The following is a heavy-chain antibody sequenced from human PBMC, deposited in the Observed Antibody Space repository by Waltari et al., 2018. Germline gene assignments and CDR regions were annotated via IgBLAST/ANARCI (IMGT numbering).Heavy chain of an antibody. CDR2: IKSKTDGGTI. CDR3: TTFGPGGY. CDR1: GFTFSSFS. J-gene: IGHJ4*02. V-gene: IGHV3-15*05. Sequence: EVQLVESGGGLVQPGGSPRLSCSASGFTFSSFSMHWVRQAPGKGVEWVGRIKSKTDGGTIDYTAPVKGRFSISRDDSKDTLYLQMNSLKTDDTAVYYCTTFGPGGYWGQGTLVTVSS. D-gene: IGHD3-16*01.